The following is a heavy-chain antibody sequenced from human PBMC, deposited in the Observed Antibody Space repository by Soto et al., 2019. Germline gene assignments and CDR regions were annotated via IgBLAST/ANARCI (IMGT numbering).Heavy chain of an antibody. CDR1: GGSFSGYY. Sequence: QVQLQQWGAGLLKPSETLSLTCAVYGGSFSGYYWSWIRQPPGKGLEWIGEINHSGSTNYNPSLKSRVTISVDTSKNQCPLMLSSVTAADTAVYYCARSPGDYKFDPWGQRTLVTVSS. V-gene: IGHV4-34*01. D-gene: IGHD4-17*01. J-gene: IGHJ5*02. CDR3: ARSPGDYKFDP. CDR2: INHSGST.